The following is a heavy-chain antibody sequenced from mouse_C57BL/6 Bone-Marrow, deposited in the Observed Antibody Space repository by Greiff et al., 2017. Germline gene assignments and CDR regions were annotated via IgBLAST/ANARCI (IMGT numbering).Heavy chain of an antibody. J-gene: IGHJ1*03. CDR3: TTHYGSSHWYCDV. CDR2: IDPENGDT. Sequence: EVQLQQSGAELVRPGASVKLSCTASCFNIKDDYMHWVKQRPEQGLEWIGWIDPENGDTEYASKFQGKATITADTSSNTAYLQLSSLTSEDTAVYYCTTHYGSSHWYCDVWGTGATVTVSS. D-gene: IGHD1-1*01. V-gene: IGHV14-4*01. CDR1: CFNIKDDY.